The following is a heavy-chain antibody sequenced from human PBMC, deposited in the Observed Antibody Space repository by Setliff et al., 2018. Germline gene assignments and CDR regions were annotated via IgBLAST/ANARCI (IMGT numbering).Heavy chain of an antibody. Sequence: SETLSLTCDVSNFSISSGYYWGWVRQPPGKGLEWIATIYYGGGTYYNPSLKSRVTISLDMSKNQFSLRLNSLTAADTAVYYCARDRRIVGARHAFDIWGQGTMVTVSS. J-gene: IGHJ3*02. CDR3: ARDRRIVGARHAFDI. D-gene: IGHD1-26*01. CDR2: IYYGGGT. V-gene: IGHV4-38-2*02. CDR1: NFSISSGYY.